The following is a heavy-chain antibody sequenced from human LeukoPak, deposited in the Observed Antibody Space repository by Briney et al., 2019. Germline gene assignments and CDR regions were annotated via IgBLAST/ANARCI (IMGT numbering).Heavy chain of an antibody. V-gene: IGHV3-23*01. CDR2: ITANTDST. CDR3: AKGGGSGNNGYVQY. J-gene: IGHJ4*02. Sequence: QPGASLRLSCAASGFTFSSNAMSWVRQAPGKGLYWVSFITANTDSTYYADSVKGRFTISRDNSRNTLYLQMNSLTAEDTAVYYCAKGGGSGNNGYVQYWGQGTLVTVSS. CDR1: GFTFSSNA. D-gene: IGHD2-8*01.